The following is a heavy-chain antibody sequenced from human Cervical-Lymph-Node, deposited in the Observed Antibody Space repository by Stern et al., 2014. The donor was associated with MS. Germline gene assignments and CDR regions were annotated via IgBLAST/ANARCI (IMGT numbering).Heavy chain of an antibody. D-gene: IGHD5-24*01. CDR2: INTNTGHP. CDR1: GYRFPSYG. J-gene: IGHJ4*02. Sequence: QMQLVQSGSELKKPGASVKVSCTGHGYRFPSYGMNWVRQDPGTGLEWMGRINTNTGHPTYAQDFTGRFVFSLDTSVSTAYLEIISLKAEDTAVYYCLSDYNGGQGTLVTVSS. V-gene: IGHV7-4-1*02. CDR3: LSDYN.